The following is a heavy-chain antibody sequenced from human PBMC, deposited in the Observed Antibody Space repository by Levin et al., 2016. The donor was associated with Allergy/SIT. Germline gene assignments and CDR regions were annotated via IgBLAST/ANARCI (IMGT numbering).Heavy chain of an antibody. V-gene: IGHV1-3*01. Sequence: ASEVSCKASGYTFSSYAMHWVRQAPGQRLEWMGWINVANGNTRYSQKFQGRVTITRDTSASTADMELSGLRSEDTAVYYCARGVGISDWYRFDSWGQGSLVIVSS. J-gene: IGHJ4*02. CDR2: INVANGNT. CDR1: GYTFSSYA. CDR3: ARGVGISDWYRFDS. D-gene: IGHD6-19*01.